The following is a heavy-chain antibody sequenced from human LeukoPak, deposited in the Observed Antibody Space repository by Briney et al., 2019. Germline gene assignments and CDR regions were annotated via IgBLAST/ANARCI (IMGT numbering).Heavy chain of an antibody. CDR3: ARDAKYSGYDPNWFDP. D-gene: IGHD5-12*01. V-gene: IGHV1-18*04. Sequence: ASVTVSCTASGYTFTIYGISWVRQAPGQGLELMGWIIAYNGNTNYAQKLQGRVTMTTDTSTSTAYMELRSLRTDDTAVYYCARDAKYSGYDPNWFDPWGQGTLVTVSS. CDR1: GYTFTIYG. J-gene: IGHJ5*02. CDR2: IIAYNGNT.